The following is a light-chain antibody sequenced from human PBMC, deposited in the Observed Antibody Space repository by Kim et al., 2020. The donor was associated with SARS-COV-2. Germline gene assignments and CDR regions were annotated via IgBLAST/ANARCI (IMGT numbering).Light chain of an antibody. J-gene: IGKJ2*01. V-gene: IGKV3-15*01. CDR3: HQYTDGPPYT. CDR1: RTINTN. Sequence: QGATATPSCGASRTINTNLAWYQQQPGQAPSLLMYDATARARGVPARFSGSGSGTEFTLSISSMQSEDFAMYYCHQYTDGPPYTFGQGTKLAI. CDR2: DAT.